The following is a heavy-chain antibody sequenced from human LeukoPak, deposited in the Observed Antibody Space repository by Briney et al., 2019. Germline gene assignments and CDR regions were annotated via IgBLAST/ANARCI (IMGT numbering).Heavy chain of an antibody. V-gene: IGHV3-74*01. D-gene: IGHD6-19*01. CDR3: ETKQWLAPPPDS. CDR1: GFTFSKYW. Sequence: GGSLRLSCAASGFTFSKYWMLWVRQAPGKGLESVSRINTDGTVTTYADSVKGRFTVSRDNADNTMFLQMNSVRDEDTAVYYCETKQWLAPPPDSWGQGTPVTVSS. CDR2: INTDGTVT. J-gene: IGHJ4*02.